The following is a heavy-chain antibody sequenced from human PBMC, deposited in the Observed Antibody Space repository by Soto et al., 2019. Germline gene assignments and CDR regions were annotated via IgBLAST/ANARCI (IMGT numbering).Heavy chain of an antibody. J-gene: IGHJ6*02. V-gene: IGHV2-5*02. CDR2: IYWDGDR. Sequence: VSGPTLVNPAQTLTLTCTFSGFSLSTGGMGVGWIRQPPGKALEWLALIYWDGDRRYRPSLMSRLTIAKDTSKSQVVLTMTNMDPVDTATYYCVHSRCGGDFLQSYSSHYYYGKDIWGQGTTVTVSS. CDR1: GFSLSTGGMG. CDR3: VHSRCGGDFLQSYSSHYYYGKDI. D-gene: IGHD2-21*02.